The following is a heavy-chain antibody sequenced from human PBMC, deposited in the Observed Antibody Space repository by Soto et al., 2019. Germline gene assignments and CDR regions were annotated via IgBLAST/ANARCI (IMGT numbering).Heavy chain of an antibody. J-gene: IGHJ4*02. V-gene: IGHV3-30*18. Sequence: QVQLVESGGGVVQPGRSLRLSCAASGFTFSSYGMHWVRQAPGKGLEWVAVISYDGSTTYYADSVKGRFTISRDNSKNSLYLQMNSLGAEDTAVYYCAKVTDSSSWYREYYFDYWGQGTLVTVSS. CDR1: GFTFSSYG. D-gene: IGHD6-13*01. CDR2: ISYDGSTT. CDR3: AKVTDSSSWYREYYFDY.